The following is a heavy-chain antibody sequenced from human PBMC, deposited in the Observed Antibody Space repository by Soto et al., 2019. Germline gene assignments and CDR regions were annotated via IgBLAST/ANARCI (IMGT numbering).Heavy chain of an antibody. Sequence: GXLXLSCDASEFSFXSFAMNLVRQAPGRGLEWVSYISDDGASIYYADSLKGRFTISRDNAKNSLSLQMNNLRAEDTAVYYCARENSVQAWLHHFDHWGLGTLAPVSS. CDR1: EFSFXSFA. CDR2: ISDDGASI. J-gene: IGHJ4*02. D-gene: IGHD5-18*01. V-gene: IGHV3-48*03. CDR3: ARENSVQAWLHHFDH.